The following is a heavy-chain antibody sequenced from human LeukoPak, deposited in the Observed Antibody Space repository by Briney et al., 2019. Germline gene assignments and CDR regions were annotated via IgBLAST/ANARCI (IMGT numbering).Heavy chain of an antibody. D-gene: IGHD6-25*01. J-gene: IGHJ4*02. CDR3: ARGAALSFDY. CDR2: INHSGST. Sequence: SETLSLTCAVYGGSFSGYYWSWIRQPPGKGLEWIGEINHSGSTNYNPSLKSRVTISVDTSKNQFSLKLSPVTATDTAVYYCARGAALSFDYWGQGTLATVSS. V-gene: IGHV4-34*01. CDR1: GGSFSGYY.